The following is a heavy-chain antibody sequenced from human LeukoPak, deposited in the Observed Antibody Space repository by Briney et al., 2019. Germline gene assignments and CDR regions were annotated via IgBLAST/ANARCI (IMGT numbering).Heavy chain of an antibody. CDR3: AKVGGIAVATYYYMDV. CDR2: ISGSGTST. CDR1: GFTFSNYA. D-gene: IGHD6-19*01. V-gene: IGHV3-23*01. J-gene: IGHJ6*03. Sequence: GGSLRLSCAASGFTFSNYAMSWVRQAPGKGLKWVSGISGSGTSTFYADSVKGRFTLSRDNSKNTLYLQMNSLRAEDTAVYYCAKVGGIAVATYYYMDVWGKGTTVTVSS.